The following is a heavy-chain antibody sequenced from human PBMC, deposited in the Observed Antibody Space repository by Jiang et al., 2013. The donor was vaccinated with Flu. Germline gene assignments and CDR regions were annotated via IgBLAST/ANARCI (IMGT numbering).Heavy chain of an antibody. CDR2: IHYSGST. CDR3: ARLNRIAAAGAYQYHSLDV. D-gene: IGHD6-13*01. J-gene: IGHJ6*02. V-gene: IGHV4-59*08. Sequence: EYGSGLVKPSETLSLTCTVSGGSITNYYWSWIRQPPGKGLEWIGYIHYSGSTNYNPSLKSRVTISLDTSKSQFSLKVSSVTAADTAVYFCARLNRIAAAGAYQYHSLDVWGQGTTVTVS. CDR1: GGSITNYY.